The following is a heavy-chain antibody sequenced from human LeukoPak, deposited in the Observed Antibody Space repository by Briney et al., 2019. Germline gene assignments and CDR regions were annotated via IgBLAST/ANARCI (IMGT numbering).Heavy chain of an antibody. J-gene: IGHJ1*01. CDR3: ARHYDFWSGYRNGYFQH. D-gene: IGHD3-3*01. Sequence: ASVKVSCKASGYTFTSYGISWVRQAPGQGLEWMGWISAYNGNTNYAQKLQGRVTMTTDTSTSTAYMELRSLRSEDTAVYYCARHYDFWSGYRNGYFQHWGQGTLVTVSS. CDR2: ISAYNGNT. CDR1: GYTFTSYG. V-gene: IGHV1-18*01.